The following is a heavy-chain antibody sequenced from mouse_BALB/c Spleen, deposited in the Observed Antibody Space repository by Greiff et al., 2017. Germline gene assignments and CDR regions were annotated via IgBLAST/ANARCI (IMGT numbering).Heavy chain of an antibody. J-gene: IGHJ3*01. V-gene: IGHV1S135*01. D-gene: IGHD2-14*01. Sequence: VQLKQSGPELEKPGASVKISCKASGYSFTGYNMNWVKQSHGKSREWIGNIDPYYGGTSYNQKFKCKATLNVDKSSSPAYMQLKSLTSEDSAVYYCARGGYEGSWFAYWGQGTLVTVSA. CDR1: GYSFTGYN. CDR2: IDPYYGGT. CDR3: ARGGYEGSWFAY.